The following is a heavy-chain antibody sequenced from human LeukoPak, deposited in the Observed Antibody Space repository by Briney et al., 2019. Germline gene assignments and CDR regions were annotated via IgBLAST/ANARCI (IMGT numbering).Heavy chain of an antibody. J-gene: IGHJ6*02. CDR3: ARGARVRHSSSSDYYDYSGMDV. V-gene: IGHV3-48*03. CDR2: ISSSGTII. Sequence: GGSLRLSCAASGFIFSSYEMNWVRQAPGKGLEWVSYISSSGTIIYDADSVKGRFTISRDNAKNSLYLRMNSLRAEDTAVYYCARGARVRHSSSSDYYDYSGMDVWGQGTTVTVS. D-gene: IGHD6-13*01. CDR1: GFIFSSYE.